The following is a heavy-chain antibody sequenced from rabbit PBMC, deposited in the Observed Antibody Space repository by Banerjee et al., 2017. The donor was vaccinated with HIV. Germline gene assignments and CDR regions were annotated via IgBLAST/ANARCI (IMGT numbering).Heavy chain of an antibody. V-gene: IGHV1S45*01. CDR1: GFDFSSYW. D-gene: IGHD4-1*01. Sequence: QEQLEESGGGLVKPGGTLTLTCKASGFDFSSYWMCWVRQAPGKGLEWITCINTSNGNTVYASWAKGRFTISKTSSTTVTLQMTSLTAADTATYFCARDLAGVIGWNFGLWGQGTLVTVS. J-gene: IGHJ4*01. CDR2: INTSNGNT. CDR3: ARDLAGVIGWNFGL.